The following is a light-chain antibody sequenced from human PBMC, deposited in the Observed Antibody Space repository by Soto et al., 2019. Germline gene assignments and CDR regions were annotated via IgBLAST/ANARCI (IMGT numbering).Light chain of an antibody. J-gene: IGKJ5*01. CDR3: QQLNSYPT. CDR2: DAS. V-gene: IGKV1-5*01. CDR1: QGISSW. Sequence: DIQITQSPSTLSASVGDRVTITCRASQGISSWLAWYPQKPGKAPKLLIYDASSSESGGPSRFSGSGSGTDFTLTISSLQPEDFATYYCQQLNSYPTFGQGTRLEIK.